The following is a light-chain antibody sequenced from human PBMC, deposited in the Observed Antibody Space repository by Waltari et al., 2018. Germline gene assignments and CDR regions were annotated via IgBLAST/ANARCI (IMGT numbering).Light chain of an antibody. CDR1: PGTVTSGHY. Sequence: QAVVTQEPSLTVSPGGTVTLTCRSSPGTVTSGHYPYWFQQKPGQAPRTLIDDTSNIPPWTPARFSGSLLGGKAALTLSGAQPEDEAEYYCLLAYSGARVFGGGTKLTVL. CDR3: LLAYSGARV. V-gene: IGLV7-46*01. J-gene: IGLJ3*02. CDR2: DTS.